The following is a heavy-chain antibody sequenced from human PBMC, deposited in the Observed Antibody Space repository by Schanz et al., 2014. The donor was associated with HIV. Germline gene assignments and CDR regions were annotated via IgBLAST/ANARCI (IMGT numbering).Heavy chain of an antibody. Sequence: EVQLVESGGRLVKPGESLTLSCITSGFTLNGYSMNWVRQAPGKGLEWVANMNQDGSEKYYVDSVKGRFTISRDNAKNLLYLQMNSLRADDTAIYFCARDWMHYDFWGGMDVWGQGTTVTVSS. V-gene: IGHV3-7*01. D-gene: IGHD3-3*01. J-gene: IGHJ6*02. CDR3: ARDWMHYDFWGGMDV. CDR1: GFTLNGYS. CDR2: MNQDGSEK.